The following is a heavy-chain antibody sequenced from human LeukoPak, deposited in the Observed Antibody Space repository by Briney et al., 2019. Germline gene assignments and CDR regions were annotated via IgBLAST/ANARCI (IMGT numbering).Heavy chain of an antibody. J-gene: IGHJ4*02. CDR2: ITVSGGNT. Sequence: GGSLRLSCAASGFTFSSYAMTWVRQAPGKGLEWVSGITVSGGNTYYADSVKGRFTISRDNSKSTLYLQMNSLRAEDTAVYYCAKGIETQYYYGSGSYYYFDYWGQGTLVTVSS. V-gene: IGHV3-23*01. CDR1: GFTFSSYA. D-gene: IGHD3-10*01. CDR3: AKGIETQYYYGSGSYYYFDY.